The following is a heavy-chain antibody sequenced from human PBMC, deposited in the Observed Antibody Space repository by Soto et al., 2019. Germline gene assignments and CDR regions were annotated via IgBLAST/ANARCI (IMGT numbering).Heavy chain of an antibody. Sequence: GGSLRLSCAASGFTFSSYAMSWVRQAPGKGLEWVSAISGSGGSTYYADSVKGRFTISRDNSKNTLYLQMNSLRAEDTAVYYCAKDRRRYCSSTSCPHYGMDVWGHGTTVTVSS. D-gene: IGHD2-2*01. CDR3: AKDRRRYCSSTSCPHYGMDV. V-gene: IGHV3-23*01. J-gene: IGHJ6*02. CDR1: GFTFSSYA. CDR2: ISGSGGST.